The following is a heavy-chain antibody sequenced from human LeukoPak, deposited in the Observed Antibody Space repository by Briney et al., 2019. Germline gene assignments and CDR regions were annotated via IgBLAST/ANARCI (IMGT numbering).Heavy chain of an antibody. CDR3: AREPVLMVYAS. D-gene: IGHD2-8*01. J-gene: IGHJ4*02. CDR1: GYTFTSYG. CDR2: ISAYNGNT. V-gene: IGHV1-18*01. Sequence: GASVKVSCKTSGYTFTSYGINRVRQTPGQGLEWMGWISAYNGNTNYAQKLQGRVTMTTDTSTSTAYMELRSLRSDDTAVYYCAREPVLMVYASWGQGTLVTVSS.